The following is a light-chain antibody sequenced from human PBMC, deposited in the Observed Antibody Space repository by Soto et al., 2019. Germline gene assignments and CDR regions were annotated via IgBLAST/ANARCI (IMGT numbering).Light chain of an antibody. Sequence: QSVLTQPPSASGTPGQRVTISCSGSSSNIGSNYVYWYQQLPGTAPKLLIYRNNQRPSGVPDRFSGSKSDPSASLAISGHRSEDEADYYCAAWDDSLSGVVFGGGTKVTVL. CDR2: RNN. CDR3: AAWDDSLSGVV. V-gene: IGLV1-47*01. J-gene: IGLJ2*01. CDR1: SSNIGSNY.